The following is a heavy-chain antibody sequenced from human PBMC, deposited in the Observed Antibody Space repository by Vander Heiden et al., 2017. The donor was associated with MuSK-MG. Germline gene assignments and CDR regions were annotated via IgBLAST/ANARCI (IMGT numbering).Heavy chain of an antibody. Sequence: EVQLVESGGGLVQPGGSLSLSCAASGSTVSGNYMSWVRQAPGKGLEWVSVIYSGGSTYYADSVKGRFTISRDNSKNTLYLQMNSLRAEDTAVYYCARDRPYCSGGSCYSGYWGQGTLVTVSS. CDR3: ARDRPYCSGGSCYSGY. V-gene: IGHV3-66*01. J-gene: IGHJ4*02. CDR1: GSTVSGNY. D-gene: IGHD2-15*01. CDR2: IYSGGST.